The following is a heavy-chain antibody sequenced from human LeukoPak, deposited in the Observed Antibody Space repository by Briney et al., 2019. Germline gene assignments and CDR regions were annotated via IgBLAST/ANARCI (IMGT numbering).Heavy chain of an antibody. Sequence: PGRSLRLSCAASGFTFSAYSMNWGRQAPGKGLKWVSSISSGSRYIYYADSVKGRFTISRDNAKDSLYLQMNSLGAEDTAVYYCAKCSGGNCYHSDDHWGQGTLVTVSP. CDR2: ISSGSRYI. J-gene: IGHJ5*02. D-gene: IGHD2-15*01. CDR3: AKCSGGNCYHSDDH. CDR1: GFTFSAYS. V-gene: IGHV3-21*01.